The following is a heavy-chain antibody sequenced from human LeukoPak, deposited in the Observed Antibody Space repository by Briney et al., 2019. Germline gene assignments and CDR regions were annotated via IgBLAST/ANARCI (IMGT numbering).Heavy chain of an antibody. V-gene: IGHV1-24*01. D-gene: IGHD3/OR15-3a*01. Sequence: ASVKVSCKVSGYTLTELSMHWVRQAPGKGLEWMGGFDPEYGETIYAQKFQGRVTMTEDTSTDTAYMELSNLRSEDTAVYYCATGSLRVGGGDWIDYYYYYGMDVWGQGTTVTVSS. CDR1: GYTLTELS. CDR2: FDPEYGET. CDR3: ATGSLRVGGGDWIDYYYYYGMDV. J-gene: IGHJ6*02.